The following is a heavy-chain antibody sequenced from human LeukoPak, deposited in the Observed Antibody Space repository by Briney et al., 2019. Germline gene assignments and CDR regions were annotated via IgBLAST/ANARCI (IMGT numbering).Heavy chain of an antibody. CDR1: GYTFTSPY. CDR3: ARARENDYLSY. CDR2: INPSGGST. Sequence: ASLKVSCKASGYTFTSPYLHWVRQAPGQGLEWMGIINPSGGSTRYAQKSQGRVTITRDTSTSTVYMELSSLRSEDTAVYYCARARENDYLSYWGQGTLVTISS. J-gene: IGHJ4*02. V-gene: IGHV1-46*01.